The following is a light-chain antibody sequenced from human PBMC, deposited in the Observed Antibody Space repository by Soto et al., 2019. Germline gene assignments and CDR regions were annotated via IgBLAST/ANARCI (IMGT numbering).Light chain of an antibody. Sequence: QTVVTQPASVSGSPGQSITISCTGTSSDIGSYNLVSWYQQYPGKAPKLMIFGVSERPSGVSNRFSGSKSGNTASLTISGLQAEDEADYYCCSYAGPTTFVIFGGGTKLTVL. V-gene: IGLV2-23*02. CDR3: CSYAGPTTFVI. CDR2: GVS. CDR1: SSDIGSYNL. J-gene: IGLJ2*01.